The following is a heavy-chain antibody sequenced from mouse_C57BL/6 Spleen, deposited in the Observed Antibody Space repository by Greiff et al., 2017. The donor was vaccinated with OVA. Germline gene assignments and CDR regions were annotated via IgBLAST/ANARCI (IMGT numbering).Heavy chain of an antibody. J-gene: IGHJ4*01. Sequence: EVKLQESGPGLVKPSQSLSLTCSVTGYSIPSGYYWNWIRQFPGNKLEWMGYISYDGSNNYNPSLKNRISITRDTSKHQFFLKLNSVTTEDTATYYCARGDVYWGQGTSVTVAS. V-gene: IGHV3-6*01. CDR3: ARGDVY. CDR1: GYSIPSGYY. CDR2: ISYDGSN.